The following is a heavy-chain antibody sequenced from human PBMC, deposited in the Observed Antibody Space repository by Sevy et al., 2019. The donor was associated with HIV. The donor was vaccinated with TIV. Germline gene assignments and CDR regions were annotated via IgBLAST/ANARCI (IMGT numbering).Heavy chain of an antibody. CDR1: GYTFTGYY. V-gene: IGHV1-2*02. CDR3: ARGENFWSGYSGVDP. D-gene: IGHD3-3*01. J-gene: IGHJ5*02. CDR2: INPNSDDT. Sequence: ASVKVSCKASGYTFTGYYMHWVRQAPGQGLEWMGWINPNSDDTNYAQKFQGRVTMTTDTSINTAYIELGRLRSDDTAVYYCARGENFWSGYSGVDPWGQGTLVTVSS.